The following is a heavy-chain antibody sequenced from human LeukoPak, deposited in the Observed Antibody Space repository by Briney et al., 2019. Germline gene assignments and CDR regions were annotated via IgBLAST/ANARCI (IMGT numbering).Heavy chain of an antibody. J-gene: IGHJ4*02. CDR3: ARTEGYDYVWGSYRFDY. Sequence: PGGSLRLSCAASGFTFSNYGMHWVRQAPGKGLQWVAVISYDGSNKYYADSVKGRFTISRDNSKNTLYLQMNSLRADDTAVYYCARTEGYDYVWGSYRFDYWGQGTLVTVSS. V-gene: IGHV3-30*03. CDR1: GFTFSNYG. CDR2: ISYDGSNK. D-gene: IGHD3-16*02.